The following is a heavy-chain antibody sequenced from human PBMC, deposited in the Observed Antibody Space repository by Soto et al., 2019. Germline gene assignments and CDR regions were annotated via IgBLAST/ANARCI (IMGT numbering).Heavy chain of an antibody. CDR2: ISYDGSNK. J-gene: IGHJ6*02. V-gene: IGHV3-30*18. CDR3: AKDGYSARRPYYYGMDV. D-gene: IGHD5-18*01. CDR1: GFTFSSYG. Sequence: LRLSCAASGFTFSSYGIHGVRQAPCKGLEWVAVISYDGSNKYYADSVRGRFTISRDNSKNTLYLQMNSLRAEDTAVYYCAKDGYSARRPYYYGMDVWGQGTTVTVSS.